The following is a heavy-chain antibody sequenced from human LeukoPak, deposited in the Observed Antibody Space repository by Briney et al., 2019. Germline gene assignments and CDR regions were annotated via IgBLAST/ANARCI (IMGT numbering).Heavy chain of an antibody. Sequence: ASVKVSCKASGYIFSTYGISWVRQAPGQGLEWMGWISGYNGNTNYAQKLQGRVTMTTDTSTSTAYMEVRSLRSDDTALYYCARVDAMAREVINWFDPWGQGPVLSVSS. J-gene: IGHJ5*02. CDR2: ISGYNGNT. D-gene: IGHD3-10*01. V-gene: IGHV1-18*01. CDR3: ARVDAMAREVINWFDP. CDR1: GYIFSTYG.